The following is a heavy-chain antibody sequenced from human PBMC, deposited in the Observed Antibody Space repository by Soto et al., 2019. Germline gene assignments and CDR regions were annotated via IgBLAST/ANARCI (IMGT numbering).Heavy chain of an antibody. Sequence: LRLSCAASGFTFSSYAMHWVRQAPGKGLEWVAVISYDGSNKYYADSVKGRFTISRDNSKNTLYLQMNIMRAEDTAVYYCARPVKQLVSRMVWFDPWGQGTLGTVSA. V-gene: IGHV3-30-3*01. CDR2: ISYDGSNK. D-gene: IGHD6-6*01. J-gene: IGHJ5*02. CDR3: ARPVKQLVSRMVWFDP. CDR1: GFTFSSYA.